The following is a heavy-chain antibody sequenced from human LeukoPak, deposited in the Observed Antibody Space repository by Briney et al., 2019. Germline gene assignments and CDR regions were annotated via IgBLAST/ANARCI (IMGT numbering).Heavy chain of an antibody. D-gene: IGHD3-10*01. Sequence: ASVKVSCKASGYTFTSYAMHWVRQAPGQRLEWMGWINAGNGNTKYSQKFQGRVTITRDTSASTAYMELRSLRSDDTAVYYCASNYGSEQTYYYYYGMDVWGQGTTVTVSS. CDR2: INAGNGNT. J-gene: IGHJ6*02. V-gene: IGHV1-3*01. CDR1: GYTFTSYA. CDR3: ASNYGSEQTYYYYYGMDV.